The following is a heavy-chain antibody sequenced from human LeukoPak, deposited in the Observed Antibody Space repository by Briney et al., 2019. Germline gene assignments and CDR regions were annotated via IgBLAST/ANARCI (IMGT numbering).Heavy chain of an antibody. CDR3: AKDKGYYYDSSGYYALIFDY. D-gene: IGHD3-22*01. V-gene: IGHV3-43*02. CDR1: GFTLDDYA. J-gene: IGHJ4*02. Sequence: PGGSLRLSCAASGFTLDDYAMHWVRQAPGKGLEWVSLISGDGGSTYYADSVKGRFTISRDNSKNSLYLQMNSLRTEDTALYYCAKDKGYYYDSSGYYALIFDYWGQGTLVTVSS. CDR2: ISGDGGST.